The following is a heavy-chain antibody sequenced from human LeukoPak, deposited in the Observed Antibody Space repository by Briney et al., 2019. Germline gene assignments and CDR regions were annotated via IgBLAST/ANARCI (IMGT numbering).Heavy chain of an antibody. J-gene: IGHJ4*02. CDR1: GYSISSGYY. D-gene: IGHD6-6*01. V-gene: IGHV4-38-2*02. CDR2: IYHSGST. CDR3: ARESAARPLDY. Sequence: KPSETLSLTCTVSGYSISSGYYWGWIRPPPGKGLEWIGSIYHSGSTYYNPSLKSRVTISVDRSKNQFSLKLSSVTAADTAVYYCARESAARPLDYWGQGTLVTVSS.